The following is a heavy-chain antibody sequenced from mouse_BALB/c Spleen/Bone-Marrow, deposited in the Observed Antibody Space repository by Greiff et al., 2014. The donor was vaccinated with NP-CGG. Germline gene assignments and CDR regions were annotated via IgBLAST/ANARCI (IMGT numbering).Heavy chain of an antibody. CDR1: GYTFTSYW. CDR2: IYPGDGDT. D-gene: IGHD1-1*02. Sequence: QVQLQQSGAELARPGASVKLSCKASGYTFTSYWMQWVKQRPGQGLEWIGAIYPGDGDTRYTQKFNGKATLTADKSSSTAYMQLSSLVSEGFAFYYCASQGDYGSFDYWGQGTTLTVSS. V-gene: IGHV1-87*01. CDR3: ASQGDYGSFDY. J-gene: IGHJ2*01.